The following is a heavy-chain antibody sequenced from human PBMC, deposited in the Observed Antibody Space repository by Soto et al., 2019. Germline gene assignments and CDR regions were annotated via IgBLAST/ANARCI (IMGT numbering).Heavy chain of an antibody. D-gene: IGHD2-15*01. CDR2: VHYSGNT. CDR1: GYSISSGYH. V-gene: IGHV4-38-2*02. J-gene: IGHJ5*02. Sequence: SETLSLTCTVSGYSISSGYHWAWIRQPPGKGLEWLGSVHYSGNTYYNPSLKSRLTISVDNSKNQFSLNLSSVTAAETAVYYCARQDRVVAEGRWFDPWGQGTLVTVSS. CDR3: ARQDRVVAEGRWFDP.